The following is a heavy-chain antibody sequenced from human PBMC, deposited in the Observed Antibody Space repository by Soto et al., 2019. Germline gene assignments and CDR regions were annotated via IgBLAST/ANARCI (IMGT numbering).Heavy chain of an antibody. CDR2: MNPNSGNT. CDR1: GYTFTSYD. CDR3: ARGRVVPAAIGDYYYYYMDV. Sequence: ASVKVSCTPSGYTFTSYDINGVRQATGQRLEWLGWMNPNSGNTGYAQKFQGRVTMTRNTSISTAYMELSSLRSEDTAVYYCARGRVVPAAIGDYYYYYMDVWGKGTTVTVSS. V-gene: IGHV1-8*02. D-gene: IGHD2-2*01. J-gene: IGHJ6*03.